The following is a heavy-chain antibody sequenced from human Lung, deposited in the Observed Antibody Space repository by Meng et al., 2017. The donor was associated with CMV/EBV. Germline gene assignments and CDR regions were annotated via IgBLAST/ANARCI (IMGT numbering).Heavy chain of an antibody. CDR2: ISYDGSNK. Sequence: SLKISXAASGFTFSSYAMHWVRQAPGKGLEWVAVISYDGSNKYYADSVKGRFTISRDNSKNTLYLQMNSLRAEDTAVYYCARDLIAYSSGRYGLYFDYWGQGTLVTVSS. CDR1: GFTFSSYA. D-gene: IGHD6-19*01. J-gene: IGHJ4*02. V-gene: IGHV3-30-3*01. CDR3: ARDLIAYSSGRYGLYFDY.